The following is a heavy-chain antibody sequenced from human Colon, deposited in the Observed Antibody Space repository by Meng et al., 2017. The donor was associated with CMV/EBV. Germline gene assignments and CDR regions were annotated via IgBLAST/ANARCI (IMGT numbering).Heavy chain of an antibody. V-gene: IGHV3-64*02. CDR2: ISRDGRNK. CDR1: GFTMGSNY. Sequence: GGSLRLSCEASGFTMGSNYMSWVRQAPGKGLEYVSAISRDGRNKYYADSLKGRFTISRDNSKDTLYLEMGNLRPEDTAVYYCATDPSTVTTNYWGQGTLVTVSS. D-gene: IGHD4-17*01. CDR3: ATDPSTVTTNY. J-gene: IGHJ4*02.